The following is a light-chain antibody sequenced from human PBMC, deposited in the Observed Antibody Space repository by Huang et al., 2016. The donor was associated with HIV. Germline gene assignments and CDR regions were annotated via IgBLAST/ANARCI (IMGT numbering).Light chain of an antibody. CDR1: QNIDTN. Sequence: EIVMTQSPATLSVSPGERAILLCRASQNIDTNVAGYQQKPGQAPRLLIFGASTRATGISARFTGGGLETEFTLTINSVQSEDVAMYYCHQYNDWPPWTFGQGTRVEI. J-gene: IGKJ1*01. V-gene: IGKV3-15*01. CDR3: HQYNDWPPWT. CDR2: GAS.